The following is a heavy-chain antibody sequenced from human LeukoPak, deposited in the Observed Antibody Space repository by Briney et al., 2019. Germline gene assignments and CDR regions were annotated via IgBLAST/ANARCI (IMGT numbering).Heavy chain of an antibody. V-gene: IGHV3-66*02. CDR3: ARVRSYDSSGFLYSYGMDV. Sequence: EWISVIYSGGSTYYADSVKGRFTISRDNSKNTLYLQMNSLKSEDTAVYYCARVRSYDSSGFLYSYGMDVWGQGTTVTVS. CDR2: IYSGGST. J-gene: IGHJ6*02. D-gene: IGHD3-22*01.